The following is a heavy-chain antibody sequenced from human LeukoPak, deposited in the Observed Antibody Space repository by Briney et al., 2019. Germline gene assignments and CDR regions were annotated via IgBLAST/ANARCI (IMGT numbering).Heavy chain of an antibody. CDR2: IYSTGST. CDR1: GGSISSYY. Sequence: SETLSLTCTVSGGSISSYYWSWIRQPAGKGLEWIGRIYSTGSTDYNPSLKSRVSMSVDTSNNQFSLKLSSVTAADTAVYYCAREHCDFCSGLDAFDVWGQGTMVTVSS. V-gene: IGHV4-4*07. D-gene: IGHD3-3*01. J-gene: IGHJ3*01. CDR3: AREHCDFCSGLDAFDV.